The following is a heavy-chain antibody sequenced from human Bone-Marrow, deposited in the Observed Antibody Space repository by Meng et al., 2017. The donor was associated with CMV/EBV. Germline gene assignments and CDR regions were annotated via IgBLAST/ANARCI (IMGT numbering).Heavy chain of an antibody. Sequence: GESLKISCAASGFTFSSYGMHWVRQAPGKGLEWVAFIQHDGSNKYYADSVKGRFTISRDNSKNTLYLQMNSLRAEDTAVYYCAKTFISYFDYWGQGTLVTVSS. CDR3: AKTFISYFDY. CDR1: GFTFSSYG. CDR2: IQHDGSNK. J-gene: IGHJ4*02. V-gene: IGHV3-30*02. D-gene: IGHD3-10*01.